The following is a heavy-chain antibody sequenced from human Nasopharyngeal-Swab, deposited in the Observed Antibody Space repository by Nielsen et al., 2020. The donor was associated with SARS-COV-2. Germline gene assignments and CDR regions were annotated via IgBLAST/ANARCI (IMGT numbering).Heavy chain of an antibody. CDR1: GGSFSGYY. Sequence: SETLSLTCAVYGGSFSGYYWSWIRQPPGKGLEWIGEIHHSGSTDYNPSLKSRVTISVDTSKNRFSLKLSSVTAADTAVFYCARGPVRYDFWSGYYCGFDYWGQGTLVTVSS. CDR2: IHHSGST. V-gene: IGHV4-34*01. D-gene: IGHD3-3*01. CDR3: ARGPVRYDFWSGYYCGFDY. J-gene: IGHJ4*02.